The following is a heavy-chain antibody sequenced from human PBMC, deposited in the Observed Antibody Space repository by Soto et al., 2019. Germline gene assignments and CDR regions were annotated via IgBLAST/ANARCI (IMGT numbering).Heavy chain of an antibody. J-gene: IGHJ3*02. D-gene: IGHD6-13*01. V-gene: IGHV3-21*04. CDR2: ISSSSSYI. CDR3: ARDLSSGQQLVLPDAFDI. Sequence: GGSLRLSCAASGFTFSGYNMNWVRQAPGKGLEWVSSISSSSSYIYYADSVKGRFTISRDNAKNSLYLQMNSLRAEDTAVYYCARDLSSGQQLVLPDAFDIWGQGTMVTVSS. CDR1: GFTFSGYN.